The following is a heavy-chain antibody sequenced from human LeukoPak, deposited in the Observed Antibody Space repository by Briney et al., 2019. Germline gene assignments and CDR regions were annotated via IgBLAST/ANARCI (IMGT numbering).Heavy chain of an antibody. D-gene: IGHD6-19*01. CDR3: AREYSSGWYETGFDY. Sequence: ASVKVSCKASGYTFTSYTMHWVRQAPGQRLEWMGWINAGNGNTKYSQEFQGRVTITRDTSASTAYMELSSLRSEDMAVYYCAREYSSGWYETGFDYGGQGTLVTVSS. CDR2: INAGNGNT. CDR1: GYTFTSYT. J-gene: IGHJ4*02. V-gene: IGHV1-3*03.